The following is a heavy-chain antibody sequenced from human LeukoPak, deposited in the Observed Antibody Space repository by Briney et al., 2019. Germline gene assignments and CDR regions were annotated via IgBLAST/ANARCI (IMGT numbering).Heavy chain of an antibody. CDR3: ARGRANWGRLDY. Sequence: SETLSLNCAVYGGSFSGYYWSWIRQPPGKGLEWIGEINHSRSTNYNPSLKSRVTISVDTSKNQFSLKLSSVTAADTAVYYCARGRANWGRLDYWGQGTLVTVSS. J-gene: IGHJ4*02. CDR2: INHSRST. V-gene: IGHV4-34*01. CDR1: GGSFSGYY. D-gene: IGHD7-27*01.